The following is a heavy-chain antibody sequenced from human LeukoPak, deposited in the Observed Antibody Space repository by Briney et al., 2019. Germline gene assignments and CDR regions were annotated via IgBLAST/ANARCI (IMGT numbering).Heavy chain of an antibody. J-gene: IGHJ4*02. Sequence: ASVKVSCKASGYTFTDYYMHWVRQAPGQGHEWMGWINPNSGGTNYAQNFQGRVTMTRDTSISAAYMELSRLRSDDTAVYYCTRVYSGSLFDYWGQGTLVTVSS. CDR3: TRVYSGSLFDY. D-gene: IGHD1-26*01. CDR2: INPNSGGT. V-gene: IGHV1-2*02. CDR1: GYTFTDYY.